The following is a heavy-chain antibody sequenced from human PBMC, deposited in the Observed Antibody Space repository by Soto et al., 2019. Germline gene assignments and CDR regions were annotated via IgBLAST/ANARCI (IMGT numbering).Heavy chain of an antibody. V-gene: IGHV4-34*01. D-gene: IGHD4-17*01. CDR3: ARDIGDYGNNWFDP. Sequence: SETLSLTCAVYGGSFSGYYWSWIRQPPGKGLEWIGEINHSGSTNYNPSLKSRVTISVDTSKNQFSLKLSSVTAADTAVYYCARDIGDYGNNWFDPWGQGTLVTVSS. CDR2: INHSGST. CDR1: GGSFSGYY. J-gene: IGHJ5*02.